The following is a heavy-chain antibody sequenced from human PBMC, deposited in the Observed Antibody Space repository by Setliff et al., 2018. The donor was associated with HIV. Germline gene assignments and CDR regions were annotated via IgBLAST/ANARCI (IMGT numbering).Heavy chain of an antibody. CDR2: INHSGST. D-gene: IGHD3-3*01. CDR1: GGSSSGYY. V-gene: IGHV4-34*01. CDR3: ARAPITIFGVIIIPVYFDY. J-gene: IGHJ4*02. Sequence: SETLSLTCAVYGGSSSGYYWSWIRQPPGKGLEWIGEINHSGSTNYNPSLKSRVTISVDTSKNQFSLKLSSVTAADTAVYYCARAPITIFGVIIIPVYFDYWGQGTLVTVSS.